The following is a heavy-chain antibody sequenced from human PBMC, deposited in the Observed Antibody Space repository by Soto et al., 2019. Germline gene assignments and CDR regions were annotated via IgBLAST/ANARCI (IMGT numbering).Heavy chain of an antibody. D-gene: IGHD3-10*01. CDR3: ARELVLRGAYGFAFDI. CDR1: GYTFTSYD. CDR2: MNPNSGNT. V-gene: IGHV1-8*01. J-gene: IGHJ3*02. Sequence: ASVKVSCKASGYTFTSYDINWVRQATGQGLEWMGWMNPNSGNTGYAQKFQGRVTMTRNTSISTAYMELSSLRSDDTAVYYCARELVLRGAYGFAFDIWGQGTMVTVS.